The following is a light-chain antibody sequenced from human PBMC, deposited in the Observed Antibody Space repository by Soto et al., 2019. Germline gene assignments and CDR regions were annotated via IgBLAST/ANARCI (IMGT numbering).Light chain of an antibody. CDR3: QQYGRSPFT. CDR1: QDVSNY. CDR2: AAS. V-gene: IGKV1-6*02. J-gene: IGKJ3*01. Sequence: AIQLTQSPSSLSASVGDRITITCRASQDVSNYLVWFQQKPGKAPKLLIYAASILQSGVPSRFSGSGSGTEFTLTISRLEPEDFAVYYCQQYGRSPFTFGPGTKVDI.